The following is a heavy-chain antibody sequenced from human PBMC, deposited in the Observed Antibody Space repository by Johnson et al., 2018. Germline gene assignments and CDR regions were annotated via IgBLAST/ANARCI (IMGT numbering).Heavy chain of an antibody. V-gene: IGHV4-61*01. CDR1: SGSVSSGNSY. J-gene: IGHJ6*02. Sequence: QVQLQESGPGLVKPSETLSLTCTVSSGSVSSGNSYWSWIRQSPGKGLEWIGHVSNSGDRQNNPSLTRRVSISRDTSKTHLSLKLPSVTTADTAVYYCAREILQSSGFYGMDVWGRGTKVTVSS. D-gene: IGHD3-10*01. CDR2: VSNSGDR. CDR3: AREILQSSGFYGMDV.